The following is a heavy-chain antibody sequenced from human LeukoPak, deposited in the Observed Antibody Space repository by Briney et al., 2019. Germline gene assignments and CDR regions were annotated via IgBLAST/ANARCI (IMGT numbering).Heavy chain of an antibody. D-gene: IGHD5-18*01. CDR1: SASINSGGYY. V-gene: IGHV4-31*03. CDR2: IYYSGRT. Sequence: PSETLSLTCTVSSASINSGGYYQHWVRQHPGTGLEWIGYIYYSGRTYYNPSLKSRVSMSLDTSKNQFSLNLNSVTAADTAVYYCARGRDTWADYWGQGTLVTVSS. J-gene: IGHJ4*02. CDR3: ARGRDTWADY.